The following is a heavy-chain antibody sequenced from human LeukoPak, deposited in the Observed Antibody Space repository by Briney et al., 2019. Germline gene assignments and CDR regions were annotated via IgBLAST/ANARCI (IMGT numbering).Heavy chain of an antibody. CDR1: GFTFSDSY. Sequence: GGSLRLSCAASGFTFSDSYMSWIRQAPGEGLDWLACISSSGHTIYYAESVRGRFTISRDNAKDSVYLQMNSLRVEDTAVYYCARDFFGWSSLGHWGQGTLVTVSS. CDR3: ARDFFGWSSLGH. CDR2: ISSSGHTI. V-gene: IGHV3-11*04. J-gene: IGHJ1*01. D-gene: IGHD6-19*01.